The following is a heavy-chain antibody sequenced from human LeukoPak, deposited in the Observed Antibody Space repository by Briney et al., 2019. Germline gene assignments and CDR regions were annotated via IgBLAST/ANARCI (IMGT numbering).Heavy chain of an antibody. V-gene: IGHV3-23*01. CDR2: ISASGGST. D-gene: IGHD2-2*01. CDR3: AKDVMSMDSSWFDY. CDR1: GFTFSSYA. Sequence: GSLRLSGAASGFTFSSYAMSWVRQAPGKGLEWVSAISASGGSTYYADSVKGRFTISRDISKNTLYLQMNSLRVEDTAVYYCAKDVMSMDSSWFDYWGQGTLVTVSS. J-gene: IGHJ4*02.